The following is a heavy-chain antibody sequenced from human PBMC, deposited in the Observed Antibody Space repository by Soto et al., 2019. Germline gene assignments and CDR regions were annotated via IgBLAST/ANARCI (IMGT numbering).Heavy chain of an antibody. V-gene: IGHV4-61*01. J-gene: IGHJ5*02. CDR3: AREKGDFWSGYYDVWWFDP. D-gene: IGHD3-3*01. CDR2: IYYSGST. CDR1: GGSVSSGSDY. Sequence: SETLSLTCTVSGGSVSSGSDYWSWIRQPPGKGLEWIGYIYYSGSTNYNPSLKSRVTISVDTSKNQFSLKLSSVTAADTAVYYCAREKGDFWSGYYDVWWFDPWGQGTLVTVSS.